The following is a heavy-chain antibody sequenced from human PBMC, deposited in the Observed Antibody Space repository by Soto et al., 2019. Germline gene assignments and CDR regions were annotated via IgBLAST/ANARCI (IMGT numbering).Heavy chain of an antibody. V-gene: IGHV3-49*03. CDR3: TRSQVAGTNYYYYYGMDV. CDR1: GFTFGDYA. D-gene: IGHD6-19*01. J-gene: IGHJ6*02. CDR2: IRSKAYGGTT. Sequence: GGPLRLSCTASGFTFGDYAMSWFRQAPGKGLEWVGFIRSKAYGGTTEYAASVKGRFTISRDDSKSIAYLQMNSLKTEDTAVYYCTRSQVAGTNYYYYYGMDVWGQGTTVTVSS.